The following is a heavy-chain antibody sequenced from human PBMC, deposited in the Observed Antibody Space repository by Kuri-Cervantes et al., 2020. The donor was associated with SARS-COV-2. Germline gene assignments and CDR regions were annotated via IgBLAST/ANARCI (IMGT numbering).Heavy chain of an antibody. CDR2: IHYSGYN. CDR1: GGSINNREHY. V-gene: IGHV4-30-4*08. CDR3: ARDWRTAAAEGGYFDY. Sequence: SQTLSLTCGVSGGSINNREHYWHWIRQPPGKGLEWIAYIHYSGYNNYNPPLKSRVTISLDASKNQFSLQLRSVTAADTAVYYCARDWRTAAAEGGYFDYWGQGTLVTVSS. J-gene: IGHJ4*02. D-gene: IGHD6-13*01.